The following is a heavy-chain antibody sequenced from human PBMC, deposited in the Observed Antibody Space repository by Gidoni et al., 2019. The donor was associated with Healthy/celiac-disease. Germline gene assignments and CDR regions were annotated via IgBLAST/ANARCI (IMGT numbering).Heavy chain of an antibody. Sequence: EVQLLESGGGLVQPGGSLRLSCAASGFTFSSYAMSWVRQAQGKGLEWVAAISGSGGSTYYADSVKGRFTISRDNSKNTLYLQMNSLRAEDTAVYYCAKDSTYYYGSGSPYWGQGTLVTVSS. D-gene: IGHD3-10*01. V-gene: IGHV3-23*01. CDR2: ISGSGGST. J-gene: IGHJ4*02. CDR3: AKDSTYYYGSGSPY. CDR1: GFTFSSYA.